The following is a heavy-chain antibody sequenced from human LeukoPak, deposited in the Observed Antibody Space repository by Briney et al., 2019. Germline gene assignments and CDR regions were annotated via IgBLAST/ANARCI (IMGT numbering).Heavy chain of an antibody. D-gene: IGHD3-10*01. Sequence: GASVKVSCKASGYTFTSYYMHWVRQAPGQGLEWMGIINPSGGSTSYAQKFQGRVTMTRDMSTSTVYMELSSLRSEDTAVYYCAREVHNPGSGSLTRYYYYYMDVWGKGTTVTVSS. J-gene: IGHJ6*03. V-gene: IGHV1-46*01. CDR2: INPSGGST. CDR3: AREVHNPGSGSLTRYYYYYMDV. CDR1: GYTFTSYY.